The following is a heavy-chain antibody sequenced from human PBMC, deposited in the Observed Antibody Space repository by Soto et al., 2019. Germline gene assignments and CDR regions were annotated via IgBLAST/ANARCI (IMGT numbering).Heavy chain of an antibody. CDR1: GGSISSFY. V-gene: IGHV4-59*08. CDR2: IYYSGST. D-gene: IGHD2-8*01. J-gene: IGHJ4*02. Sequence: SETLSLTCTVSGGSISSFYWSWIRQPPGKGLEWIGYIYYSGSTNYNPSLKSRVTLSLDTSRNQFSLKPSSVTAADTAVYYCARHHCTNGVCYTLSGLDDWGQGTQVTVAS. CDR3: ARHHCTNGVCYTLSGLDD.